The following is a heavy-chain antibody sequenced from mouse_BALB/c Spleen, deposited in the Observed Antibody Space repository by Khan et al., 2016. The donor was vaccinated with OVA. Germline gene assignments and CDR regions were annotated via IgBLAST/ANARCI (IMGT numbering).Heavy chain of an antibody. CDR2: IRLKSNNYAT. CDR3: PAPPWFAY. CDR1: GFTFSNYW. J-gene: IGHJ3*01. V-gene: IGHV6-6*02. Sequence: VQLKESGGGLVQPGGSMKLSCVASGFTFSNYWMNWVRQSPEKGLEWGAEIRLKSNNYATHYAESVKGRFTISRDDSKSRVYLQMNNLRAEDTGIYYCPAPPWFAYWGQGTLGTVSA.